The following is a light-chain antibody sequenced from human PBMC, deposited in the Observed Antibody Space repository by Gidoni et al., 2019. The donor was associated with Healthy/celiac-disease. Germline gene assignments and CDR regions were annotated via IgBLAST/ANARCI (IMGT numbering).Light chain of an antibody. J-gene: IGKJ2*01. CDR3: QQYGGSPAAYT. V-gene: IGKV3-20*01. Sequence: IVLTQSPGTLSLSPGDRATLSCRASQSVYSNYLAWYQQRPGQSPRLLIYGASNRATGIPERFSGSGSGTDFTLSISRLEPEDFGVYYCQQYGGSPAAYTFXXXTKLEIK. CDR1: QSVYSNY. CDR2: GAS.